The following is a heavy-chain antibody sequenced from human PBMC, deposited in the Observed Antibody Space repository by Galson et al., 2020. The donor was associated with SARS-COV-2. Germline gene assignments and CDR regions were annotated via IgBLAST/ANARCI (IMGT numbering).Heavy chain of an antibody. Sequence: GSLRLSCAASGIPFSTYSMTWVRLAPGKGLEWVSSISTSSSYTYYVDSVKGRFSISRDNPRNSLYLQMNSLRAEDTAVYYCARDEGIRGYNYGRLYYGMDVWGQGTTVTVSS. CDR3: ARDEGIRGYNYGRLYYGMDV. D-gene: IGHD5-18*01. J-gene: IGHJ6*02. CDR2: ISTSSSYT. CDR1: GIPFSTYS. V-gene: IGHV3-21*01.